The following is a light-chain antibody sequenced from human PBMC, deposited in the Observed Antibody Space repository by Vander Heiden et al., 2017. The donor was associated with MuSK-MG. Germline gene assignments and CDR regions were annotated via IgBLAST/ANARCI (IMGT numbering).Light chain of an antibody. CDR1: QSIATY. CDR2: AAS. Sequence: DIQMTQSPSSLSASVGDRVTISCRASQSIATYLNWYQHKPGNAPKLLIFAASSLQSGVPSRFSGSGSGTDFTLTISSLQPEDFATYYCQQCDKTPCSFGHGTKLEIK. CDR3: QQCDKTPCS. J-gene: IGKJ2*04. V-gene: IGKV1-39*01.